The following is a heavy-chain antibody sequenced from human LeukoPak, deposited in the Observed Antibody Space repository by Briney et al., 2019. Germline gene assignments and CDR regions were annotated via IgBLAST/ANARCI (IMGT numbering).Heavy chain of an antibody. Sequence: ESGPTLVNPTQTLTLTCTFSGFLLTTSGMCVSWIRQPPGKALEWLARIDWDDAKYYSTSLKTTFTISKDTSKNQVVLTMTNLDPVDTATYYCARIERASRNAFDIWGQGTMVTVSS. CDR3: ARIERASRNAFDI. CDR2: IDWDDAK. J-gene: IGHJ3*02. CDR1: GFLLTTSGMC. V-gene: IGHV2-70*11.